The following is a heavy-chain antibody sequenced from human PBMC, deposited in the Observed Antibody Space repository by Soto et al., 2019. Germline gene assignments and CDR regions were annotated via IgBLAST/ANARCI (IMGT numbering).Heavy chain of an antibody. CDR1: GASISSGDYY. CDR2: IYHSGST. V-gene: IGHV4-39*07. J-gene: IGHJ6*02. D-gene: IGHD6-19*01. CDR3: ARALAAGSGWYSQLDHRGSLLDRDYYYGMDV. Sequence: PSETKSLTCTVSGASISSGDYYWNWISQPPGKGLEWIGEIYHSGSTNYNPSLKSRVTISVDKSKNQFSLKLSSVTAADTAVYYCARALAAGSGWYSQLDHRGSLLDRDYYYGMDVWGQGTTVTVSS.